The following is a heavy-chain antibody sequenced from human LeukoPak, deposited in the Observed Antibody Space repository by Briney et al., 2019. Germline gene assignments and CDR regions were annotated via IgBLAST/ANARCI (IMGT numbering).Heavy chain of an antibody. CDR2: IYYSGST. CDR1: GGSISGSSYY. CDR3: ARESISYCSSWYEY. D-gene: IGHD6-13*01. Sequence: SETLSLTCTVSGGSISGSSYYWRWIRQPPGKGLGRIGSIYYSGSTYYNPSLKSRVTISVDTSKNQFSLKLSSVTAADTAVYYCARESISYCSSWYEYWGEGTLVTVSS. V-gene: IGHV4-39*02. J-gene: IGHJ4*02.